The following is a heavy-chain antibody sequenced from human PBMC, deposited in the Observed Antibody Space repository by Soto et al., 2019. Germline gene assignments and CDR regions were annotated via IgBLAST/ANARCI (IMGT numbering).Heavy chain of an antibody. CDR1: GDAISSDNW. Sequence: QVQLQESGPGLVKPSGTLSLTCAVSGDAISSDNWWRWVRQPPGKGLEWIGEIYHSGSTNYNPSLKSRVTITLSKSKNQFSRKLRSVTAADTAVYYCARDCYGSPSFSYYGMDVWGQGTTVAVSS. V-gene: IGHV4-4*02. D-gene: IGHD2-2*01. CDR2: IYHSGST. J-gene: IGHJ6*02. CDR3: ARDCYGSPSFSYYGMDV.